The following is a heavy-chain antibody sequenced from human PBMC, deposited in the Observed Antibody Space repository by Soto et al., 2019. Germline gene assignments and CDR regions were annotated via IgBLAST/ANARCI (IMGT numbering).Heavy chain of an antibody. J-gene: IGHJ3*02. CDR3: VRGGYYDFWSGLGGFDI. Sequence: QVQLVQSGAEVKKPGASVKVSCKASGYTFTGYYMHWVRQAPGQGLEWMGWINPNSGGTNYAQKFQGWVTLTRDTSISTAYMELSRLKSDDTAVYYCVRGGYYDFWSGLGGFDIWGQGTMVTVSS. CDR2: INPNSGGT. D-gene: IGHD3-3*01. V-gene: IGHV1-2*04. CDR1: GYTFTGYY.